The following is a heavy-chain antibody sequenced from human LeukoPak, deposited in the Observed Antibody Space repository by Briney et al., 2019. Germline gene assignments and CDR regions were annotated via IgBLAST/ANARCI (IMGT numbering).Heavy chain of an antibody. Sequence: GASVKVSCKASGYTFTSYAMNWVRQAPGQGLEWMGWINTSTGNPTYAQGFTGRFVFSLDTSVSTAYLQISSLKAEDTAVYYCAREIAVAGRPYYYYGMDVWGQGTTVTVSS. CDR1: GYTFTSYA. J-gene: IGHJ6*02. CDR3: AREIAVAGRPYYYYGMDV. V-gene: IGHV7-4-1*02. D-gene: IGHD6-19*01. CDR2: INTSTGNP.